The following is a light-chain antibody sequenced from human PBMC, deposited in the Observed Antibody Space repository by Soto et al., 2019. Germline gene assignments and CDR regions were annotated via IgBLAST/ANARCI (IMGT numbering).Light chain of an antibody. Sequence: QSALTQPASVSGSPGQSITISCTGSSSDVGGYNYVSWYQQHPDKAPKLMIYEVSNRPSGISNRFSGSKSGNTASLTISGRQAEDEADYSCSSYTNGSTSHVVFGGGTKLTVL. CDR1: SSDVGGYNY. V-gene: IGLV2-14*01. CDR2: EVS. J-gene: IGLJ2*01. CDR3: SSYTNGSTSHVV.